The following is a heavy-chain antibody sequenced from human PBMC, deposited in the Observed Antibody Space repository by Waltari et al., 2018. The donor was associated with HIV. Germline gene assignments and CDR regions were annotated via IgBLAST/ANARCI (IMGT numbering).Heavy chain of an antibody. Sequence: QVQLVESGGDVVQPGGSLRLSCAVSGFTFSSYGMHWVRQAPGKGLEWMSFITYDGSNKYYADSVKGQFTISRDSSKNTLYLQMNGLRSEDTAVYYCAKDGYTPTYFDYWGQGTLVTVSS. V-gene: IGHV3-30*02. J-gene: IGHJ4*02. CDR3: AKDGYTPTYFDY. CDR2: ITYDGSNK. D-gene: IGHD1-1*01. CDR1: GFTFSSYG.